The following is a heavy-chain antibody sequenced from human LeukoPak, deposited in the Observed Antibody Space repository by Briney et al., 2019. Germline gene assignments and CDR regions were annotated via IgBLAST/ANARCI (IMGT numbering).Heavy chain of an antibody. Sequence: SETLSLTCTVSGGSISSYYWSWIRQPPGKGLEWIGYIYYSGSTNYNLSLKSRVTISVDTSKNQFSLKLSSVTAADTAVYYCARMEQWLAGYYFDYWGQGTLVTVSS. D-gene: IGHD6-19*01. V-gene: IGHV4-59*01. CDR3: ARMEQWLAGYYFDY. CDR1: GGSISSYY. J-gene: IGHJ4*02. CDR2: IYYSGST.